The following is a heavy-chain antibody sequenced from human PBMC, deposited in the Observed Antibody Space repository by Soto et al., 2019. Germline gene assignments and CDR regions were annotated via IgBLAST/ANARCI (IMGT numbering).Heavy chain of an antibody. CDR1: GGSFSGNY. V-gene: IGHV4-34*02. CDR3: ARGHLPGGNSFYFDY. J-gene: IGHJ4*02. CDR2: ISQSGNT. D-gene: IGHD4-4*01. Sequence: QVQLQQWGAGLLKPSETLSLTCAVSGGSFSGNYWTWIRQPPGKGLEWIGEISQSGNTNYHPSLKSRVTISVDTSKNQFSVNLSSVTAADTADYYCARGHLPGGNSFYFDYWGQGSRVTVSS.